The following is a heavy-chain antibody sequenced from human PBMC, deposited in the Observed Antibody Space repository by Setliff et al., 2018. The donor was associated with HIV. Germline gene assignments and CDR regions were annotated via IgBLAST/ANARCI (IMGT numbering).Heavy chain of an antibody. D-gene: IGHD5-18*01. CDR2: FDPEDGET. V-gene: IGHV1-24*01. CDR1: GYTLSELS. CDR3: ARESREYNYGFDP. Sequence: GASVKVSCKVSGYTLSELSMHWVRQAPGEGLEWMGGFDPEDGETIYAEKFQGRVTMTRDTSTSIVYIELSSLRSEDTSVYYCARESREYNYGFDPWGQGTLVTVSS. J-gene: IGHJ5*02.